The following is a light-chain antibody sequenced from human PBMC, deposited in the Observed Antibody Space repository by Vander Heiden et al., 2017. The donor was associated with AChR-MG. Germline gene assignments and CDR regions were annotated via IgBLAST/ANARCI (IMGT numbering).Light chain of an antibody. CDR3: QQAYSFPPT. Sequence: DIQMTQSPSSVSASVGDRVTITCRASQGVKNWLVWYQQKPGKAPHLLIHSASTLQSGVPSRFSGSGSGTDFTLTISSLQYEDAATYYCQQAYSFPPTFGQGSVVEIK. V-gene: IGKV1-12*01. J-gene: IGKJ1*01. CDR1: QGVKNW. CDR2: SAS.